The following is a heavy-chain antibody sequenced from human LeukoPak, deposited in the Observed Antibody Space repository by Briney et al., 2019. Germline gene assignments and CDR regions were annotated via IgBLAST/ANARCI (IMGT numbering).Heavy chain of an antibody. CDR3: ARDSQYSRGSDAFDF. V-gene: IGHV1-18*01. CDR2: ITGYNGNT. CDR1: GYTFTSQG. D-gene: IGHD6-6*01. J-gene: IGHJ3*01. Sequence: GASVTVSCKASGYTFTSQGINLVRRAPARALEWMGWITGYNGNTKYAQKLQGRVTMTTDTSTSTAYMELRSLTSDDTAVYYCARDSQYSRGSDAFDFWGQGTMVTVSS.